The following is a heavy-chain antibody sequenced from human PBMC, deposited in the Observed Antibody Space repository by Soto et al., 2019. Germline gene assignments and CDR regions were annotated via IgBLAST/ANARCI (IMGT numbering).Heavy chain of an antibody. CDR2: ISSNGGST. CDR3: VKSMRVGSSSAAGMDV. D-gene: IGHD6-6*01. J-gene: IGHJ6*02. CDR1: GFTFSSYA. V-gene: IGHV3-64D*08. Sequence: PGGSLRLSCSASGFTFSSYAMHWVRQAPGKGLEYVSAISSNGGSTYYADSVKGRFTISRDNSKNTLYLQMSSLRAEDTAVYCCVKSMRVGSSSAAGMDVWGQGTTVTVSS.